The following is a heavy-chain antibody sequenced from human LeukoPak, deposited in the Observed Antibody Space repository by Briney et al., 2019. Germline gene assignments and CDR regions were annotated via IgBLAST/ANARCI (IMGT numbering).Heavy chain of an antibody. CDR1: GGSISSYY. J-gene: IGHJ4*02. CDR3: ARRHPHYCSSTSCYDPPFDY. D-gene: IGHD2-2*01. V-gene: IGHV4-59*01. Sequence: SETLSLTCTVSGGSISSYYWSWIRQPPGKGLEWIGYIYYSGSTNYNPFLKSRVTISVDTSKNQFSLKLSSVTAADTAVYYCARRHPHYCSSTSCYDPPFDYWGQGTLVTVSS. CDR2: IYYSGST.